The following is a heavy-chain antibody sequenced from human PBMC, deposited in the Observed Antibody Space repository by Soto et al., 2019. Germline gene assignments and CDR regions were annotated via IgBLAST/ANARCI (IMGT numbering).Heavy chain of an antibody. CDR3: ARDIRWVIGMDV. D-gene: IGHD4-17*01. CDR2: IYFSGST. CDR1: GGSISSSSYY. J-gene: IGHJ6*02. V-gene: IGHV4-39*02. Sequence: SETLSLTCTVSGGSISSSSYYWGWIRQPPGKGLEWIGSIYFSGSTYYNPSLKSRVTISVDTSKNQFSLRLSSVTAADTAVYYCARDIRWVIGMDVWGQGTTVTVSS.